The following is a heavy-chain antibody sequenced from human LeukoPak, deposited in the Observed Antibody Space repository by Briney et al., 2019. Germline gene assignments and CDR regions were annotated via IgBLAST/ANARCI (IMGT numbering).Heavy chain of an antibody. CDR3: AKDLARRGLYSSSSDYYYMDV. CDR2: IDPSGGST. J-gene: IGHJ6*03. D-gene: IGHD6-6*01. Sequence: ASVKVSCKASGYTFTSYYMHWVRQAPGQGLEWMGTIDPSGGSTSYAQKFQGRVTMTRDTSTSTVYMELSSLRSEDTAVYYCAKDLARRGLYSSSSDYYYMDVWGKGTTVTVSS. CDR1: GYTFTSYY. V-gene: IGHV1-46*01.